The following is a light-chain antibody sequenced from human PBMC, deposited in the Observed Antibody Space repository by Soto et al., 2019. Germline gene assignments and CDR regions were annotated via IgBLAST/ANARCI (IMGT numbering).Light chain of an antibody. CDR3: QQRSNWL. J-gene: IGKJ3*01. Sequence: EIVLTHSPCTLSFSTFERATLSCRASQSVSSSYLAWYQQKPGQAPRLLIYDASKRAPGVPARFSGSGSGTDFSLTISSLEPEDFGVYYCQQRSNWLFGPLTIADIK. V-gene: IGKV3D-20*02. CDR1: QSVSSSY. CDR2: DAS.